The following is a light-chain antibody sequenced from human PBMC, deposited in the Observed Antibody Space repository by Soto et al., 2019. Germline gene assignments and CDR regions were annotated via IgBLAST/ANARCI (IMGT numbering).Light chain of an antibody. Sequence: QSALTQPASVSGSPGQSITISCTGTSSDVVGYNYVSWYQQHPGKVPKLIIYDVTVRPSGVSNRFSGSKSGNTASLTISGLQAEDEADYYCNSYTSSSIVVFGGGTKLTVL. CDR2: DVT. CDR3: NSYTSSSIVV. CDR1: SSDVVGYNY. J-gene: IGLJ2*01. V-gene: IGLV2-14*03.